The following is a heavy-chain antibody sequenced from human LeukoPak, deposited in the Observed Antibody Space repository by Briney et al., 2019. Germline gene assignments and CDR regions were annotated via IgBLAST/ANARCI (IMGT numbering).Heavy chain of an antibody. CDR3: AKAPANYVDTAMGTFDY. V-gene: IGHV3-23*01. CDR1: GFTFSSYA. Sequence: PGGSLRLSCAASGFTFSSYAMNWVRQAPGKGLEWVSAISSSGISTYYAGSVKGRFTISRDNSKNTLYLQMNSLRAEDTAVYYCAKAPANYVDTAMGTFDYWGQGTLVTVSS. D-gene: IGHD5-18*01. CDR2: ISSSGIST. J-gene: IGHJ4*02.